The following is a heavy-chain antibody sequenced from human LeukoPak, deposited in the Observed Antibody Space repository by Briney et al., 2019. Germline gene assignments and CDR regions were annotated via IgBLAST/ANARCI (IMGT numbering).Heavy chain of an antibody. CDR1: GGSFSGYY. V-gene: IGHV4-34*01. CDR2: INHSGST. Sequence: PSETLSLTCAVYGGSFSGYYWSWIRQPPGKGLEWIGEINHSGSTNYNPSLKSRVTISVDTSKNQFSLKLSSVTAADTAVYYCARQPPTYCGGDCQPHYFDYWGQGTLVTVSS. J-gene: IGHJ4*02. D-gene: IGHD2-21*02. CDR3: ARQPPTYCGGDCQPHYFDY.